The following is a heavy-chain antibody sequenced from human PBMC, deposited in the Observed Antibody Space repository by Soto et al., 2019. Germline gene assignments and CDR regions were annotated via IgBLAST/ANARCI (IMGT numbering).Heavy chain of an antibody. CDR1: GYSFTSYW. J-gene: IGHJ6*02. CDR3: ARRGYCSSTSCYVSGMDV. CDR2: IYPGDSDT. Sequence: GESLKISCXGSGYSFTSYWIGWVRQMPGKGLEWMGIIYPGDSDTRYSPSFQGQVTISADKSISTAYLQWSSLKASDTAMYYCARRGYCSSTSCYVSGMDVWGQGTTVTVSS. D-gene: IGHD2-2*01. V-gene: IGHV5-51*01.